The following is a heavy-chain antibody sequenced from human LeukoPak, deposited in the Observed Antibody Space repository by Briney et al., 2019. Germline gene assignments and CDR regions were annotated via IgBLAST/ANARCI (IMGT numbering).Heavy chain of an antibody. Sequence: PSETLSLTCTVSGGSISSYYWSWIRLPPGKGLEWIGYIYYSGSTNYNPSLKSRVTISVDTSKNQFSLKLSSVTAADTAVYYCARQSVAGFDYWGQGTLVTVSS. CDR3: ARQSVAGFDY. D-gene: IGHD6-19*01. V-gene: IGHV4-59*08. CDR2: IYYSGST. J-gene: IGHJ4*02. CDR1: GGSISSYY.